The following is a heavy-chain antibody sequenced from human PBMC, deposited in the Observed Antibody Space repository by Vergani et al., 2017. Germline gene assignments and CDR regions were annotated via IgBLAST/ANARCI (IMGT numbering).Heavy chain of an antibody. Sequence: QVQLVESGGGVVQPGRSLRLSCAASGFTFSSYAMHWVRQAPGKGLEWVAVISYDGSNKYYADSVKGRFTISRDNSKNTLYLQMNSLRAEDTAIDYCARARGVYGDYFDYWGQGTLVTVSS. CDR1: GFTFSSYA. CDR2: ISYDGSNK. CDR3: ARARGVYGDYFDY. D-gene: IGHD4-17*01. V-gene: IGHV3-30-3*01. J-gene: IGHJ4*02.